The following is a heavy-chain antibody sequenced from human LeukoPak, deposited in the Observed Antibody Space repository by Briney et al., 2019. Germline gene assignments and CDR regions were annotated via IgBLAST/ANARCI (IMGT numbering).Heavy chain of an antibody. D-gene: IGHD1-26*01. CDR2: IWYDGSNK. CDR3: ARDPGIPYSGSYGRLFDY. V-gene: IGHV3-33*01. J-gene: IGHJ4*02. Sequence: GGSLRLSCATSGFALSSYGMHWVRQAPGKGLEWVAVIWYDGSNKYYAEPVKGRFTISRDNSKNTLYLQMNSLRAEDTAVYYCARDPGIPYSGSYGRLFDYWGQGTLVTVSS. CDR1: GFALSSYG.